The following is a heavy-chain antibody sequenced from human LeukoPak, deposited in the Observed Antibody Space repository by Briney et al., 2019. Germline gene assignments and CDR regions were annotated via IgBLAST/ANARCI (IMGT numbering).Heavy chain of an antibody. Sequence: LGGSLRLSCAASGFTFSSYSMNWVRQAPGKGPEWVSSIDTSSSYISYADSVKGRFTISRDNAKNSLYLQMNSLRVEDTAIYYCARVARQLTGYWGQGTLVSVSP. J-gene: IGHJ4*02. V-gene: IGHV3-21*01. D-gene: IGHD3-9*01. CDR3: ARVARQLTGY. CDR1: GFTFSSYS. CDR2: IDTSSSYI.